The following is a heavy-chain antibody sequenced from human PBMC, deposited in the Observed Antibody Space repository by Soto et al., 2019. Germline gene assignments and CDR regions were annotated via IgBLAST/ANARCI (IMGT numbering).Heavy chain of an antibody. CDR3: ARDSGRIAAAGTSDY. CDR1: GGTFSSYT. Sequence: QVQLVQSGAEVKKPGSSVKVSCKASGGTFSSYTISWVRQAPGQGLEWMGRIIPILGIANYAQKFQGRVTMXVDXSXITAYRELSSLRSEDTAVYYCARDSGRIAAAGTSDYWGQGTLVTVSS. J-gene: IGHJ4*02. V-gene: IGHV1-69*08. D-gene: IGHD6-13*01. CDR2: IIPILGIA.